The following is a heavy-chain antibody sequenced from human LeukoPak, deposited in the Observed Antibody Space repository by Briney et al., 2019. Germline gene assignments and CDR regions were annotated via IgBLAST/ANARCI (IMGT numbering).Heavy chain of an antibody. D-gene: IGHD2-2*01. CDR2: INPTSGGT. CDR1: GYIFTGYY. Sequence: ASVKVSCKASGYIFTGYYMHWVRQAPGQGLEWMGWINPTSGGTNYAQKFQGRVTMTRDTPISTAYMELSRLRSDDTAVYYCARDSAPDIVVVPAAILSYWGQGTLVTVSS. J-gene: IGHJ4*02. CDR3: ARDSAPDIVVVPAAILSY. V-gene: IGHV1-2*02.